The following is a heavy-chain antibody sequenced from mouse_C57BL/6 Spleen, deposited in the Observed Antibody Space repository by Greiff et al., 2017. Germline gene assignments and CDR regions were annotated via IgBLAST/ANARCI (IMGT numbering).Heavy chain of an antibody. D-gene: IGHD2-4*01. Sequence: VQLQQSGPELVKPGASVKISCKASGYTFTDYYMNWVKQSHGKSLEWIGDINPNNGGTSYNQKFKGKATLTVDKSSSTAYMELRSLTSEDSAVYYCARGDYDYDEDAMDYWGQGTSVTVSS. CDR2: INPNNGGT. CDR1: GYTFTDYY. CDR3: ARGDYDYDEDAMDY. J-gene: IGHJ4*01. V-gene: IGHV1-26*01.